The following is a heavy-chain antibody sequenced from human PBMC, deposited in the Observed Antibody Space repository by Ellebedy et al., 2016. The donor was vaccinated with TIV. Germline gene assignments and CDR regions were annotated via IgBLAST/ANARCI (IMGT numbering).Heavy chain of an antibody. D-gene: IGHD3-10*02. V-gene: IGHV4-34*01. CDR3: ASVPLGGLDV. CDR1: GGSFRGYY. J-gene: IGHJ6*02. CDR2: INHSGST. Sequence: SETLSLTXAVYGGSFRGYYWSWIRQPPGKGLEWIGEINHSGSTNYNPSLKSRVTISVDTSKNQFSLNLTSVTAADTAVYYCASVPLGGLDVWGQGTTVTVSS.